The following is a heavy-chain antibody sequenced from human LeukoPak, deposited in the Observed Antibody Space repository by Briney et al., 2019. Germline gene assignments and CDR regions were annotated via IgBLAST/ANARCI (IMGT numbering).Heavy chain of an antibody. CDR3: ARGWSIVVVTAPGVDAFDI. CDR1: GFTLSSYT. CDR2: ISYDGSNK. Sequence: GGSLRLSCAASGFTLSSYTMHWVRQAPGKGLEWVAVISYDGSNKYYADSVKGRFTISRDNSKNTLYLQMNSLRAEDTAVYYCARGWSIVVVTAPGVDAFDIWGQGTMVTVSS. V-gene: IGHV3-30-3*01. D-gene: IGHD2-21*02. J-gene: IGHJ3*02.